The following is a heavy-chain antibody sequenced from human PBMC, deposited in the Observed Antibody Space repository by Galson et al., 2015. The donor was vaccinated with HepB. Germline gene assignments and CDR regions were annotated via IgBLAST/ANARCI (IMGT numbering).Heavy chain of an antibody. CDR1: GFTVSSNC. Sequence: SLRLSCAASGFTVSSNCVNWVRQAPGKGLEWVSLIYASGSTDYADSVKGRFTISRDNSKNTVYLQMNSLRGEDTAVYYCARSSYCDTSGHYPFDYWGQGTLVTVSS. CDR3: ARSSYCDTSGHYPFDY. D-gene: IGHD3-22*01. V-gene: IGHV3-53*01. CDR2: IYASGST. J-gene: IGHJ4*02.